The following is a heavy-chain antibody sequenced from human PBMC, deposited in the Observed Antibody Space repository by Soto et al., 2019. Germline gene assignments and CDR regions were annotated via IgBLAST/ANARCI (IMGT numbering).Heavy chain of an antibody. Sequence: TGGSLRLSCAASGFTCSSYGMHWVRQAPGKGLEWVAVISYDGSNKYYADSVTGRFTNSRDNSKNTLYLQMNSLRAEDTAVYYCAKNSGNWFDPWGQGTLVPVSS. CDR3: AKNSGNWFDP. CDR1: GFTCSSYG. J-gene: IGHJ5*02. D-gene: IGHD1-26*01. V-gene: IGHV3-30*18. CDR2: ISYDGSNK.